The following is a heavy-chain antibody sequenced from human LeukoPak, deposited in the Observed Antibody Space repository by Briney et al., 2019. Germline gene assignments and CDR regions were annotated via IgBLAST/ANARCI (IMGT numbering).Heavy chain of an antibody. V-gene: IGHV4-34*01. CDR3: AREPYYYDSSGYPWDY. CDR1: GGSFSGYY. D-gene: IGHD3-22*01. Sequence: SETLSLTCAVYGGSFSGYYWSWIRQPPGKGLEWIGEINLSGSTNYNPSLKSRVTISVDTSKNQFSLKLSSVTAADTAVYYCAREPYYYDSSGYPWDYWGQGTLVTVSS. J-gene: IGHJ4*02. CDR2: INLSGST.